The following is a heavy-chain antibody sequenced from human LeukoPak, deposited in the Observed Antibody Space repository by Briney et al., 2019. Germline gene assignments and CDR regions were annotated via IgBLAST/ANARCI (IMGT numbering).Heavy chain of an antibody. V-gene: IGHV3-23*01. CDR3: AKDPEF. CDR1: GFTFSSRA. D-gene: IGHD3-10*01. J-gene: IGHJ4*02. Sequence: PGGSLRLSCAVSGFTFSSRAMSWVRQAPGKGLEWLSGISESGDATFNIDSVKGRFTISRDNSKNTLYLQMDSLRAEDTAVYYCAKDPEFWGQGILVTVSS. CDR2: ISESGDAT.